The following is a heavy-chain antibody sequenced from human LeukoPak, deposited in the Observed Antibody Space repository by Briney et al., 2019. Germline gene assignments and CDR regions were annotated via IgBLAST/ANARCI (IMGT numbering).Heavy chain of an antibody. V-gene: IGHV4-59*01. CDR3: ARDGGYSYGSPFDN. CDR1: GGFISSYY. CDR2: IDYTGNT. D-gene: IGHD5-18*01. J-gene: IGHJ4*02. Sequence: SETLSLTCTVSGGFISSYYWSWIRQPPGKGLEWIGYIDYTGNTNYNPSLKSRATISVDTSKNQFSLNLSSVTAADTAVYYCARDGGYSYGSPFDNWGQGTLVTVSS.